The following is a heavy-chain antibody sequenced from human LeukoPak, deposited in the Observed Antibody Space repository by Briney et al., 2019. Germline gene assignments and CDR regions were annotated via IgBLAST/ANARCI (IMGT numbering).Heavy chain of an antibody. CDR2: ISGSGGST. CDR3: AKSPGSGSYHAFDI. J-gene: IGHJ3*02. V-gene: IGHV3-23*01. Sequence: GGSLRLSCAASGFTFSSYAMSWVRQAPGKGLEWVSSISGSGGSTYYADSVKGRSTISRDNSKNTLYLQMNSLRVEDTAVFYCAKSPGSGSYHAFDIWGQGTMVIVSS. CDR1: GFTFSSYA. D-gene: IGHD1-26*01.